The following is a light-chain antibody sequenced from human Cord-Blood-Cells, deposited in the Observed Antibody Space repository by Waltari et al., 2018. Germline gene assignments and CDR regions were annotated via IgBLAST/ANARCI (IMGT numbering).Light chain of an antibody. CDR2: DAS. CDR1: QSVSSY. J-gene: IGKJ4*01. CDR3: QQRSNWLT. Sequence: EIVLTQSPATLSLSPGARATLSCRASQSVSSYLAWYQQKPGQAPRLRIYDASNRATGIPARFSGRGSGTDFTLTISSLEPEDFAVYYCQQRSNWLTFGGGTKVEIK. V-gene: IGKV3-11*01.